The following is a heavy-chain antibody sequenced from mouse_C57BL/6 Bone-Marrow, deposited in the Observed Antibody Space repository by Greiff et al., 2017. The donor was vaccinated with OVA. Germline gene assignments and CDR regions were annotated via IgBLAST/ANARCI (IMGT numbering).Heavy chain of an antibody. CDR2: ISSGSSTI. CDR1: GFTFSDYG. J-gene: IGHJ4*01. V-gene: IGHV5-17*01. Sequence: DVKLVESGGGLVKPGGSLKLSCAASGFTFSDYGMHWVRQAPEKGLEWVAYISSGSSTIYYADTVKGRFTISRDNAKNTLFLQMTSLRSEDTAMDSCAKGGYSNYNYAMDYWGQGTSVTVSS. CDR3: AKGGYSNYNYAMDY. D-gene: IGHD2-5*01.